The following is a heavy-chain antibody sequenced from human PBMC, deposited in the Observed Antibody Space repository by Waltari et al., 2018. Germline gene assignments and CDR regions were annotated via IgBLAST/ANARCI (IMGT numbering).Heavy chain of an antibody. V-gene: IGHV3-53*01. D-gene: IGHD6-19*01. CDR1: GFTVSSNY. CDR2: IYSGGST. Sequence: EVQLVESGGGLIQPGGSLRLSCAASGFTVSSNYMRWVRQAPGKGLEWVSVIYSGGSTYYADSVKGRFTISRDNSKNTLYLQMNSLRAEDTAVYYCARIAVARFYYFDYWGQGTLVTVSS. J-gene: IGHJ4*02. CDR3: ARIAVARFYYFDY.